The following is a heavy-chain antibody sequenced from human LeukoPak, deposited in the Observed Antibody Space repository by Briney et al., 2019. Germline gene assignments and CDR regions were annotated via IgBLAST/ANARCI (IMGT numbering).Heavy chain of an antibody. CDR1: GYTFIRYA. CDR3: ARDVTTASFDY. V-gene: IGHV7-4-1*02. J-gene: IGHJ4*02. Sequence: GASVKVSCKASGYTFIRYAINWVRQAPGQGLEWMGWIDINTGNPTYAQGFTGRFVFSLDTSVTTAYLEISTLKAEDTAIYYCARDVTTASFDYWGQGNLVTVSS. CDR2: IDINTGNP. D-gene: IGHD4-11*01.